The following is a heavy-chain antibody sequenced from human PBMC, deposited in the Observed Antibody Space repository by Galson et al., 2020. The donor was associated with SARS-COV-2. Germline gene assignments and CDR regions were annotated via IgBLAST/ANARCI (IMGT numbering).Heavy chain of an antibody. D-gene: IGHD3-10*01. CDR2: ITPLFGAA. J-gene: IGHJ4*02. V-gene: IGHV1-69*01. CDR3: ARDVRGGFGELYFDS. Sequence: KISCEASGGTFGSEAISWLRQAPGQGLEWMGGITPLFGAANYAQKFQARFTITADDSTGTAYMKLSGLRSEDTAVYYCARDVRGGFGELYFDSWGQGTLVTVSS. CDR1: GGTFGSEA.